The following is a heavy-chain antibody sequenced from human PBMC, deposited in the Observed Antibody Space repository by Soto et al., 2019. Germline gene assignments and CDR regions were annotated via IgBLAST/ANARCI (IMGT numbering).Heavy chain of an antibody. CDR1: GFTFGAYA. V-gene: IGHV3-49*04. CDR2: IRNKGYGGTT. J-gene: IGHJ6*02. CDR3: TRANDFYPTFNYTAMDV. Sequence: GGSLRLSCTGSGFTFGAYALNWVRQAPGKGLEWVGFIRNKGYGGTTEYAASVRGRFTISRDDSKSIAYLQMDSLKTEDTAVYYCTRANDFYPTFNYTAMDVCGQGTTVTVSS. D-gene: IGHD2-21*02.